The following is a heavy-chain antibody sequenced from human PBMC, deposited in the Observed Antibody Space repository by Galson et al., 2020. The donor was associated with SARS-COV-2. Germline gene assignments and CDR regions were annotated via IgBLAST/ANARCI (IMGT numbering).Heavy chain of an antibody. Sequence: SETLSLTCSISGGSISTYYWSWIRQPPGKGLEWIGYFSYGGSTNYNPSLRGRVTISVDTSKNQFSLKLTSVTAADTAMYFCARDAIAAGVYFDLWGRGTLVTVS. D-gene: IGHD6-13*01. CDR1: GGSISTYY. CDR2: FSYGGST. J-gene: IGHJ2*01. V-gene: IGHV4-59*01. CDR3: ARDAIAAGVYFDL.